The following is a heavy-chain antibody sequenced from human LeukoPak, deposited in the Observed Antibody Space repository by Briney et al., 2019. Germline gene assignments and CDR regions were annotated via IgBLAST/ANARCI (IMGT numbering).Heavy chain of an antibody. D-gene: IGHD3-16*01. J-gene: IGHJ4*01. Sequence: GVSLRLSCAASGFSLTGYWMHWVRQAAGKGLVWVARMNSAGTTINYADSVRGRFTISRDNAGNALYLQMSSLRAEDTAIYYCIREIQVRASASLGYWGQGTLVTVSS. V-gene: IGHV3-74*01. CDR1: GFSLTGYW. CDR2: MNSAGTTI. CDR3: IREIQVRASASLGY.